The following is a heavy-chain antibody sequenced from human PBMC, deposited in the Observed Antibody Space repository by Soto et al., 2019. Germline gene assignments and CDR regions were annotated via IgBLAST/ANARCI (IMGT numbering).Heavy chain of an antibody. CDR2: IYYSGST. D-gene: IGHD5-18*01. V-gene: IGHV4-61*01. CDR3: ARDIGPRILTVN. J-gene: IGHJ4*02. Sequence: SETLSLTCTVSGGSVSSGSYYWSWIRQPPGKGLEWIGYIYYSGSTNYNPSLKSRVTISVDTSKNQFSLKLSSVTAADTAVYYCARDIGPRILTVNWGQGTLVTVSS. CDR1: GGSVSSGSYY.